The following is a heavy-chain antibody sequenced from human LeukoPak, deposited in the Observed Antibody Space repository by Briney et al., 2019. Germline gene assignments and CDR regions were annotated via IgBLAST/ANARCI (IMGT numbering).Heavy chain of an antibody. Sequence: SETLSLTCTVTGSSFSTYYWRWIRQPPGKGLEWIGHFYYSGSTTYNPSLKSRVTFSVDTSRNQFSLKLTSVTAADTALYYCARGQGGNYYLNYFDYWGQGALVTVSS. CDR1: GSSFSTYY. J-gene: IGHJ4*02. D-gene: IGHD1-26*01. CDR3: ARGQGGNYYLNYFDY. CDR2: FYYSGST. V-gene: IGHV4-59*01.